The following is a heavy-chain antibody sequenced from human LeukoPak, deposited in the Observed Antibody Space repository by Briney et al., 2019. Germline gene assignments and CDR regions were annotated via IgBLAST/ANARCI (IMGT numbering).Heavy chain of an antibody. V-gene: IGHV3-30*02. Sequence: GGSLRLSCAASGFTFSTYGLHWVRQAPGKGLEWVAFIRNDGSNRYYADSVQGRFTISRDNSKNTLYLQMNSLRAEDTAVYYCAKDSSNQKYYDNSGLGAFDIWGQGTMVTVSS. D-gene: IGHD3-22*01. CDR2: IRNDGSNR. J-gene: IGHJ3*02. CDR1: GFTFSTYG. CDR3: AKDSSNQKYYDNSGLGAFDI.